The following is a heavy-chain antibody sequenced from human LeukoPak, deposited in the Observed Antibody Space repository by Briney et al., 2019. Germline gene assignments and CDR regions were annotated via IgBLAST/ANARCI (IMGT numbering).Heavy chain of an antibody. Sequence: PGGSLRLSCEGSGFTFKTYAMGWVRQAPGKGREWVSAVSGRGDFTDYAPSVKGRFTISRANPKNRLFLQMSSLRVEDTAIYYCAKERFCSGGSCYASPALHWGQGILRTVSS. V-gene: IGHV3-23*01. CDR2: VSGRGDFT. J-gene: IGHJ4*02. D-gene: IGHD2-15*01. CDR1: GFTFKTYA. CDR3: AKERFCSGGSCYASPALH.